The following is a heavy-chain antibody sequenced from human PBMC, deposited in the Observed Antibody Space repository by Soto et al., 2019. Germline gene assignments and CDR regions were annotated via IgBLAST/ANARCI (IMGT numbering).Heavy chain of an antibody. CDR3: ARDLMYSSARGDYYYGMDV. Sequence: SETLSLTCTVPGGSISSGGYYWSWIRQHPGKGLEWIGYIYYSGSTYYNPSLKSRVTISVDTSKNQFSLKLSSVTAADTAVYYCARDLMYSSARGDYYYGMDVWGQGTTVTSP. CDR1: GGSISSGGYY. V-gene: IGHV4-31*03. J-gene: IGHJ6*02. D-gene: IGHD6-25*01. CDR2: IYYSGST.